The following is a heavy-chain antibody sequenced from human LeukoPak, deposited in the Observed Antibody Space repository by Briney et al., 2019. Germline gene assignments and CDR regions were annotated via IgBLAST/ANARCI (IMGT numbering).Heavy chain of an antibody. D-gene: IGHD3-22*01. Sequence: GGSLRLSCAASGITFSNAWMGWVRQAPGKGLEWVGRIKSKTDGGTTDYAAPVKGRFTISRDDSKNTLYLQMNSLKTEDTAVYYCTAYYYDSSGYSYFDYWGQGTQVTVSS. CDR3: TAYYYDSSGYSYFDY. CDR2: IKSKTDGGTT. V-gene: IGHV3-15*01. CDR1: GITFSNAW. J-gene: IGHJ4*02.